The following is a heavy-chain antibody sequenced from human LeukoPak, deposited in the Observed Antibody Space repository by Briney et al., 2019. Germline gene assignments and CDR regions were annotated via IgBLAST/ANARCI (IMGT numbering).Heavy chain of an antibody. J-gene: IGHJ4*02. CDR3: ARDNYYDNNFDY. CDR2: INPNSGGT. CDR1: GYTFTGYY. Sequence: ASVKVSCKASGYTFTGYYMHWVRQAPGQGLEWMGWINPNSGGTNYAQKFQGRVTMTRDTSISTAYMELSRLRSDDTAVYYCARDNYYDNNFDYWGQGTLVTVSS. D-gene: IGHD3-22*01. V-gene: IGHV1-2*02.